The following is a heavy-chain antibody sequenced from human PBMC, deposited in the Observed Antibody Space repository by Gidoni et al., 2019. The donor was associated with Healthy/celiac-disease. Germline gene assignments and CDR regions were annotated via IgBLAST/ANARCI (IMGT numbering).Heavy chain of an antibody. D-gene: IGHD3-22*01. V-gene: IGHV3-30-3*01. Sequence: QVQLVESGGGVVQPGRSLRLSCAASGFTFSSYPMHWVRQAPGKGLEWVAVISYDGSNKYYADSVKGRFTISRDNSKSTLYLQMNSLRAEDTAVYYCARGPDTYYYDSSGYSDYWGQGTLVTVSS. CDR1: GFTFSSYP. CDR3: ARGPDTYYYDSSGYSDY. CDR2: ISYDGSNK. J-gene: IGHJ4*02.